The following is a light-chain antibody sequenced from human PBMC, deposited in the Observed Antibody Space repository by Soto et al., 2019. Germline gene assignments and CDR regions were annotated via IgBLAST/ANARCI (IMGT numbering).Light chain of an antibody. J-gene: IGKJ5*01. CDR1: QSVSSY. CDR2: DAS. Sequence: EIVITQSPATLSVSPGERATLSCRASQSVSSYLAWYQQKPGQAPRLLIYDASNRANGIPVRFSGSGSGTDLTLTISSLEPEDFAVYYCQQRSNWHTITFGQGTRLEIK. CDR3: QQRSNWHTIT. V-gene: IGKV3-11*01.